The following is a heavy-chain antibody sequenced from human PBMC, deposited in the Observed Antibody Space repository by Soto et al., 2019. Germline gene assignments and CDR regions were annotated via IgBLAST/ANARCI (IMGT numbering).Heavy chain of an antibody. CDR1: GYTFTNYW. Sequence: PGESLKISCKGSGYTFTNYWIGWVRQMPGKGLEWMGIIFPGDSDTRYSPSFRGQVTISADKSINTAYLQWSSLKASDTAIYYCARGLGTGMTPTNWLAPWGQGTLVTVPS. D-gene: IGHD1-1*01. J-gene: IGHJ5*02. CDR3: ARGLGTGMTPTNWLAP. V-gene: IGHV5-51*01. CDR2: IFPGDSDT.